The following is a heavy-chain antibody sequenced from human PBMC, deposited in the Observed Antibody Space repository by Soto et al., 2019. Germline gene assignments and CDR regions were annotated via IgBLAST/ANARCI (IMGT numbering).Heavy chain of an antibody. CDR2: IKQDGSEK. J-gene: IGHJ4*02. V-gene: IGHV3-7*04. Sequence: EVQLVESGGGLVQPGGSLRLSCAASGFTFSSYWMSWVRQAPGKGLEWVANIKQDGSEKYYVDSVKGRFTISRDNAKNSLYRQMNSLRAEYTAVYYCARAYGYSSSWSFDYWGQGTLVTVSS. CDR3: ARAYGYSSSWSFDY. CDR1: GFTFSSYW. D-gene: IGHD6-13*01.